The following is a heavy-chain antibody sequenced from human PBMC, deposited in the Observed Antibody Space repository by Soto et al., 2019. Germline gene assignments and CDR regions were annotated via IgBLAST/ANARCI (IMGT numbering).Heavy chain of an antibody. CDR3: AMRTNSSSAHHFVS. CDR1: GFTLSTYA. Sequence: GGSLRLSCAASGFTLSTYAMSWVRQAPGKGLEWVSGISRSGGATFYAGSVKGRFIISRDSSKSTLYLQMNSLRGEDTAIYYCAMRTNSSSAHHFVSWGQGTLVTVSS. D-gene: IGHD6-6*01. J-gene: IGHJ4*02. V-gene: IGHV3-23*01. CDR2: ISRSGGAT.